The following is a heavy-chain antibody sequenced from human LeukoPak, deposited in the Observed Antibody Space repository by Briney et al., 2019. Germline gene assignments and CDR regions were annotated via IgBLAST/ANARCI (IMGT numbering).Heavy chain of an antibody. Sequence: SEPLSLTCTVSSGSTCGSISGTYWTWIRQSPGKGLEWIGNIYDIVSTNYNPSLKSRVTISIDTSKKQFSLRLKSVTAADTAVYYCARHGSYQWAIDDWGQGTLVTVSS. D-gene: IGHD3-10*01. CDR2: IYDIVST. CDR3: ARHGSYQWAIDD. J-gene: IGHJ4*02. CDR1: SGSTCGSISGTY. V-gene: IGHV4-59*08.